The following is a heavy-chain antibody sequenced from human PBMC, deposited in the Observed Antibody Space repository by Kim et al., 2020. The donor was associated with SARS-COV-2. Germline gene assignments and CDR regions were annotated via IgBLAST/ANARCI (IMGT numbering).Heavy chain of an antibody. D-gene: IGHD3-22*01. CDR3: TTDSGYYYDNSGYEY. Sequence: GGSLRLSCAASGFTFSNAWMRWVRQAPGKGLEWVGRIKSKTDGGTTDYAAPVKGRFTISSEDSKNTLYLQMNTLKTEDTAVYYCTTDSGYYYDNSGYEYWGAGTPVTVSS. V-gene: IGHV3-15*01. CDR1: GFTFSNAW. J-gene: IGHJ4*02. CDR2: IKSKTDGGTT.